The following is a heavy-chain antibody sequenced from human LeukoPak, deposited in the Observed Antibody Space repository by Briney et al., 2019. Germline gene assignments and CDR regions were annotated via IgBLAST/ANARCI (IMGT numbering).Heavy chain of an antibody. V-gene: IGHV3-30*01. Sequence: GRSLRLSCAASGFTFSSYAMHWVRQAPGKGLEWVAVISYDGSNKYYADSVKGRFTISRDNSKNTLYLQMNSLRAEDTAVYYCARGPRSTTKYDAFDIWGQGTMVTVS. D-gene: IGHD5/OR15-5a*01. CDR3: ARGPRSTTKYDAFDI. J-gene: IGHJ3*02. CDR1: GFTFSSYA. CDR2: ISYDGSNK.